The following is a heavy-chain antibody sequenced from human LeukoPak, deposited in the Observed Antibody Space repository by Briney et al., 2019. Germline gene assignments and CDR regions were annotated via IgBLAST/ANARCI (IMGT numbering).Heavy chain of an antibody. V-gene: IGHV4-59*11. CDR2: IYYSGST. D-gene: IGHD3-22*01. J-gene: IGHJ4*02. Sequence: KPSETLSLTCTVSGGSISSHYWSWIRQPPGKGLEWIGCIYYSGSTNYSPSLKSRVTISVDTSKNQFSLKLSSVTAADTAVYYCARVQISYYYDSSGYYHFDYWGQGTLVTVSS. CDR3: ARVQISYYYDSSGYYHFDY. CDR1: GGSISSHY.